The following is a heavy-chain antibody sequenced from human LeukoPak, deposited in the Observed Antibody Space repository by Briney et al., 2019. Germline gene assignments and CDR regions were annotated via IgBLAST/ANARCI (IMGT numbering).Heavy chain of an antibody. CDR3: ARSGSGYCSSTSCYDY. D-gene: IGHD2-2*01. Sequence: ASVKVSCKASGYTFTSYYMHWVRQAPGQGLEWMGIINPSGGSTSYAQKFQGRVTMTRDTSTSTVYMELSSLRSEDTAVYYCARSGSGYCSSTSCYDYWGQGTLVTVSS. CDR1: GYTFTSYY. CDR2: INPSGGST. V-gene: IGHV1-46*01. J-gene: IGHJ4*02.